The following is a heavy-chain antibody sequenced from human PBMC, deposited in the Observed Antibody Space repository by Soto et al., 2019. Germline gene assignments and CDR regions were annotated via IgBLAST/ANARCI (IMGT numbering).Heavy chain of an antibody. CDR3: ARANDLNAFDM. CDR2: IYSGGTY. CDR1: GFSVSATKY. V-gene: IGHV3-53*04. J-gene: IGHJ3*02. Sequence: EVQLVESGGGLVQPGGSLRLSCVASGFSVSATKYMNWLRQAPDKGLEWVSVIYSGGTYYYADSVKGRFTISRHDSKNTLYLQMDSLRHEDTAVYCCARANDLNAFDMWGQGTMVTVSS.